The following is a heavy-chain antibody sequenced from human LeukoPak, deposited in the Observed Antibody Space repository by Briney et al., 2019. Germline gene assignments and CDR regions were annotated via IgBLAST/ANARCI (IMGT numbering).Heavy chain of an antibody. CDR1: GFTFSNSY. J-gene: IGHJ4*02. V-gene: IGHV3-7*01. D-gene: IGHD3-10*01. CDR3: ATRGSDY. Sequence: GGSLRLSCAASGFTFSNSYMTWVRQAPGKGLEWVANIKPDGSEKNYVDSVRGRFTISRDNAKNSLYLQMISLRAEDTAMYYCATRGSDYWGQGTLVTVSS. CDR2: IKPDGSEK.